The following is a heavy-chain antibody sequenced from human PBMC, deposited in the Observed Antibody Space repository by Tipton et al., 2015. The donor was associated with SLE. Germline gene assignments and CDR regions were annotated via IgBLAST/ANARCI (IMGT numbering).Heavy chain of an antibody. V-gene: IGHV4-39*07. J-gene: IGHJ4*02. CDR2: IYHSGST. Sequence: LRLSCTVSGGSISSSSYYWSWIRQPPGKGLEWIGYIYHSGSTYYNPSLKSRVTISVDTSKNQFSLKLSSVTAADTAVYYCARSEDYGDYEYWGQGTLVTVSS. CDR1: GGSISSSSYY. D-gene: IGHD4-17*01. CDR3: ARSEDYGDYEY.